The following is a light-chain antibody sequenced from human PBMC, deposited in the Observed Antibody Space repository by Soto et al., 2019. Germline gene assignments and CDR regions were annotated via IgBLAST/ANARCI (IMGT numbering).Light chain of an antibody. CDR3: LLYYLGGRF. V-gene: IGLV7-43*01. CDR2: STG. Sequence: QAVVTQEPSLTVSPGGTVTLTCASSTGTVTSGYYPNWFQQKPGQAPRPLIYSTGDRHSWTPARLSGSLLGGKAALTLSGVQPEDEAEYYCLLYYLGGRFFGTGTKLTVL. J-gene: IGLJ1*01. CDR1: TGTVTSGYY.